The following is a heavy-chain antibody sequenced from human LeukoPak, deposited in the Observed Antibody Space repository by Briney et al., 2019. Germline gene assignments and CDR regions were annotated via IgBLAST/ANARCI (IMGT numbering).Heavy chain of an antibody. Sequence: SETLSLTCTVSGGSISGYYWSWIRQPPGKGLEWIGEVNHSGSTNYNPSLKSRVTISVDTSKNQFSLKLSSVTAADTAVYYCARALITIFGVVRTYDYWGQGTLVTVSS. J-gene: IGHJ4*02. CDR2: VNHSGST. D-gene: IGHD3-3*01. CDR1: GGSISGYY. CDR3: ARALITIFGVVRTYDY. V-gene: IGHV4-34*01.